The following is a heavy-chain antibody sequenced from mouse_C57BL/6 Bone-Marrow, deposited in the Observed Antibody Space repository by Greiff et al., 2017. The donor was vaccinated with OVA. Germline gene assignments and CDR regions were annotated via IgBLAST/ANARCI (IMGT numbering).Heavy chain of an antibody. CDR1: GYSITSGYY. Sequence: EVQVVESGPGLVKPSQSLSLTCSVTGYSITSGYYWNWIRQFPGNKLEWMGYISYDGSNNYNPSLKNRISITRDTSKNQFFLKLHSVTTEDTATYYCARETAQATDYFDYWGQGTTLTVSS. CDR2: ISYDGSN. D-gene: IGHD3-2*02. J-gene: IGHJ2*01. CDR3: ARETAQATDYFDY. V-gene: IGHV3-6*01.